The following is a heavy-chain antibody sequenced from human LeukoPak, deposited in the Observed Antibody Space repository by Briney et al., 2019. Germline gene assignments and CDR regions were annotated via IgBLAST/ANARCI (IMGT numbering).Heavy chain of an antibody. D-gene: IGHD1-26*01. J-gene: IGHJ4*02. V-gene: IGHV3-66*01. CDR3: ATADSGSYYSGFDY. CDR1: GVTVSSNY. Sequence: GGSLRLSCAASGVTVSSNYMSWVREAPGEGLEWVPVVYSGGSTQYADSVKGRFTISRDNSKNTLYLHMNSLRAEDTAVYYCATADSGSYYSGFDYWGQGTLVTVSS. CDR2: VYSGGST.